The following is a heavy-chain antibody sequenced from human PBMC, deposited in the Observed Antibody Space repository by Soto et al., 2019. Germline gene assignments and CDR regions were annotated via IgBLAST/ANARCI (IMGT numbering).Heavy chain of an antibody. CDR2: SHVGPDTT. Sequence: QVQLEQSGAEVKKPGASMKVSCQASGYTFTSYYIHWVRQAPGQGLEWMGVSHVGPDTTMYAQKFQGRVTMTRDTSTSTVYMGLSSLISEDTAVYFCARESSGTYYFDYWGQGTLVTVSS. J-gene: IGHJ4*02. D-gene: IGHD6-19*01. V-gene: IGHV1-46*01. CDR3: ARESSGTYYFDY. CDR1: GYTFTSYY.